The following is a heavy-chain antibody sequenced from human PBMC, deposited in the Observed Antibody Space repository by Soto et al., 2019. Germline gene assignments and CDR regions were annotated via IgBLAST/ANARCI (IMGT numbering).Heavy chain of an antibody. J-gene: IGHJ3*02. CDR1: GFPFSSYA. Sequence: SLRLSFVASGFPFSSYAMSWVRQTPGKGLEWVSGISGSGGRTYYADSVKGRFTISRDNSNNTLSLQMHILRVEDTAVYFCAKGGYYSLFDIWGQGTVVTVSS. V-gene: IGHV3-23*01. D-gene: IGHD3-16*01. CDR3: AKGGYYSLFDI. CDR2: ISGSGGRT.